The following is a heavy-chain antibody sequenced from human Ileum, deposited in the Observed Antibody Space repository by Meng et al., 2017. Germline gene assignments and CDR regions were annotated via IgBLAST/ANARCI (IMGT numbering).Heavy chain of an antibody. V-gene: IGHV1-2*06. CDR1: GYTFTDNY. J-gene: IGHJ4*02. CDR2: LSPNTGGT. Sequence: QVQLVQSGAEVKKPEASVKVSCKPSGYTFTDNYIHWVRQAPGQGLEXMGRLSPNTGGTIYAQKFQGRFTMTRDTSISTAYMELSALTSDDTAVYYCARNNRDYWGQGTLVTVSS. D-gene: IGHD1-14*01. CDR3: ARNNRDY.